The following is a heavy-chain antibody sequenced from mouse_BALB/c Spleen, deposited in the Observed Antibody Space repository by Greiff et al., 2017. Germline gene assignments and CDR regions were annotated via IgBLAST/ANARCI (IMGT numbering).Heavy chain of an antibody. V-gene: IGHV3-2*02. Sequence: VQLKESGPGLVKPSQSLSLTCTVTGYSITSDYAWNWIRQFPGNKLEWMGYISYSGSTSYNPSLKSRISITRDTSKNQFFLQLNSVTTEDTATYYCARSGDGYYLYAMDYWGQGTSVTVSS. D-gene: IGHD2-3*01. CDR1: GYSITSDYA. CDR3: ARSGDGYYLYAMDY. CDR2: ISYSGST. J-gene: IGHJ4*01.